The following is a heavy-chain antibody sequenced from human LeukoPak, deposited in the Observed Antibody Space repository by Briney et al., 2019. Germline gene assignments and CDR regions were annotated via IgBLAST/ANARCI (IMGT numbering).Heavy chain of an antibody. D-gene: IGHD5-18*01. CDR3: ARAVTHFDY. Sequence: GASVKVSCKASGYTFSSSYIHWVRQAPGQGLEWMGIITPSGGSTTYAQKFQGRVTITRDTSTSTVHMELSSLRSEDTAVYFCARAVTHFDYWGQGTLVTVSS. CDR1: GYTFSSSY. J-gene: IGHJ4*02. V-gene: IGHV1-46*01. CDR2: ITPSGGST.